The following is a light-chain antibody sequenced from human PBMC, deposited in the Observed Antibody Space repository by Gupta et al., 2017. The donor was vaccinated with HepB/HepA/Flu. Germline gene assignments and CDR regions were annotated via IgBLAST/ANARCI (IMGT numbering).Light chain of an antibody. CDR1: NIVEKN. V-gene: IGLV3-21*03. Sequence: SYVLTQSPSVSLAPGRTPITTCAGPNIVEKNVHWYQQRSGQAPVLVVYDERYRPSGSPERFSASNSGKTATPTIRGVEVGDAADYYGQVWENTGDRPIIFGGGTKLTVL. CDR2: DER. CDR3: QVWENTGDRPII. J-gene: IGLJ2*01.